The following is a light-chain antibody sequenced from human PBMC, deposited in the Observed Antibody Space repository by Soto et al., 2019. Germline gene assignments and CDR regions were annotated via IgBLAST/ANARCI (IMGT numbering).Light chain of an antibody. CDR3: QQYGNSPLT. CDR1: QSVRSDY. CDR2: GVS. Sequence: EIVLTQSPGTLSLSPGERATLSCRASQSVRSDYFAWYQQKPGQAPRVIIFGVSTRATGIPDRFSGSGSGTDFPLTISRLEAEDFALYYCQQYGNSPLTFGGGT. V-gene: IGKV3-20*01. J-gene: IGKJ4*01.